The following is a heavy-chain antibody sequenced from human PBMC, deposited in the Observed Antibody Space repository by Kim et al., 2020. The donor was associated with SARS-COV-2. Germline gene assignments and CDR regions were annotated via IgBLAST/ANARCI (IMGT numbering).Heavy chain of an antibody. CDR3: AKDSFSYNGIFDPFDI. Sequence: DFVKGRFPISRDNARNTLDLQMNSLRAEDTAVYFCAKDSFSYNGIFDPFDIWGQGALVTVSS. V-gene: IGHV3-23*01. D-gene: IGHD1-26*01. J-gene: IGHJ3*02.